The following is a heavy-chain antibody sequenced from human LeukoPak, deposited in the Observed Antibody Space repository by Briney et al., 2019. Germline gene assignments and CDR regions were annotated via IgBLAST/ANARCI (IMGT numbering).Heavy chain of an antibody. V-gene: IGHV3-23*01. CDR2: ISGSGGST. D-gene: IGHD1-1*01. Sequence: GGSLRLSCAASGFTFSSYSMNWVRQAPGKGLEWVSAISGSGGSTYYADSVKGRFTISRDNSKNTLYLQMNSLRAEDTAVYYCAKNPGTTIFRPLDYWGQGTLVTVSS. J-gene: IGHJ4*02. CDR3: AKNPGTTIFRPLDY. CDR1: GFTFSSYS.